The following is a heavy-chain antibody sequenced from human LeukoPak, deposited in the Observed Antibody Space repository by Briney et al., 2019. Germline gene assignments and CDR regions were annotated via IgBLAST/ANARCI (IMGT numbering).Heavy chain of an antibody. D-gene: IGHD3-10*01. CDR2: ISAYNGNT. Sequence: ASVKVSFKASGYTFTSYGISWVRQAPGQGLEWMGWISAYNGNTNYAQKLQGRVTMTTDTSTSTAYMELRSLRSDDTAVYYCARPYYGSGSHNWFDPWGQGTLVTVSS. J-gene: IGHJ5*02. CDR3: ARPYYGSGSHNWFDP. V-gene: IGHV1-18*01. CDR1: GYTFTSYG.